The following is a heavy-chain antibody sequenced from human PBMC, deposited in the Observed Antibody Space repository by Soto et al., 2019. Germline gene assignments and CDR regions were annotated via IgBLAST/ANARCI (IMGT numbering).Heavy chain of an antibody. CDR2: IYDGGRT. Sequence: QVQLQESGPGLVKPSQTLSLTCTVSGGSISTVDYWWSWIRQSPDMGLEWIGHIYDGGRTYNNPSLESRVPMSVDTSKSQLSRPLSCGRAADTAVYYCARAPSGDKVDSWGQGTLVTVSS. J-gene: IGHJ5*01. CDR3: ARAPSGDKVDS. CDR1: GGSISTVDYW. D-gene: IGHD7-27*01. V-gene: IGHV4-30-4*01.